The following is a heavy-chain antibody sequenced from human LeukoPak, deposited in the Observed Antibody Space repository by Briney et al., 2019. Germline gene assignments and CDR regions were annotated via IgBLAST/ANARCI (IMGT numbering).Heavy chain of an antibody. CDR3: ARELESWFDP. CDR1: GFTFSSYA. D-gene: IGHD1-1*01. CDR2: ISYDGSDK. Sequence: PGGSLRLSCAASGFTFSSYAMHWVRQAPGKGLEWVAVISYDGSDKYYADSVKGRFTISRDNSKNTLYLQMNSLRAEDTAVYYCARELESWFDPWGQGTLVTVSS. V-gene: IGHV3-30-3*01. J-gene: IGHJ5*02.